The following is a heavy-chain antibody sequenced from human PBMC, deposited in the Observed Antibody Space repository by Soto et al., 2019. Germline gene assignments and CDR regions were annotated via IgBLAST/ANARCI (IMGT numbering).Heavy chain of an antibody. V-gene: IGHV1-69*01. CDR1: GVTFSSYA. J-gene: IGHJ6*02. CDR3: ARYWGGNYGGGYYGMDV. CDR2: IIPISGTA. Sequence: QVQLVQSGAEVTKPGSSVKVSCKASGVTFSSYAISWVRQAPGQGLEWMGGIIPISGTANYAQKFQGRVTITADEATRTAYMELSSLRSEDTAVYYCARYWGGNYGGGYYGMDVWGQGTTVTVSS. D-gene: IGHD2-21*02.